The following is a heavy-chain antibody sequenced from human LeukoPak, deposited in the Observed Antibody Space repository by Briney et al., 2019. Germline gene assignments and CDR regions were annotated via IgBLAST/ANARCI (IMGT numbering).Heavy chain of an antibody. J-gene: IGHJ4*02. D-gene: IGHD3-10*01. V-gene: IGHV4-4*02. CDR2: IYYSGST. Sequence: SETLSLTCAVSGGSISSSNWWSWVRQPPGKGLEWIGSIYYSGSTYYNPSLKSRVTISVDTSKNQFSLKLTSVTAADTAVYYCARTYYYGSGRYFDYWGQGTLVTVSS. CDR3: ARTYYYGSGRYFDY. CDR1: GGSISSSNW.